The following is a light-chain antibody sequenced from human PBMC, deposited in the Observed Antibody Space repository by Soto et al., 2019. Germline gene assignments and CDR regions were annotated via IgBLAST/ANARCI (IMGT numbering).Light chain of an antibody. Sequence: VVLTQSPATLSLSPGERATLSCRTSLSVSSSYLAWYQQKPGQAPRLLIYGASSRATAIPDRFSGSGSGTDFTLTISSLEPADFAVYYCQQRSNWPLTFGGGTKVDIK. CDR3: QQRSNWPLT. J-gene: IGKJ4*01. V-gene: IGKV3D-20*02. CDR1: LSVSSSY. CDR2: GAS.